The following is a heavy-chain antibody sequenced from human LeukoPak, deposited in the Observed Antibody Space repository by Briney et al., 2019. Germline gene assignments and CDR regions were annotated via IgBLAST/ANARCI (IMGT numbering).Heavy chain of an antibody. CDR1: GFSLTTSGVG. Sequence: SVPTLVKPTQTLTLTCTFSGFSLTTSGVGVGWIRQPPEKALEWLALIYWDDDKRYSPSLKSRLTITKDTSNTRVVLTMTNMDPVDTATYYCAHRYYYDGSGYFDYWGQGTLVTVSS. CDR3: AHRYYYDGSGYFDY. D-gene: IGHD3-22*01. V-gene: IGHV2-5*02. CDR2: IYWDDDK. J-gene: IGHJ4*02.